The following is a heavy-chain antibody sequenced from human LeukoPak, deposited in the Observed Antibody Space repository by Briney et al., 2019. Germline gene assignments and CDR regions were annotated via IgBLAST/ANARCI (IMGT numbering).Heavy chain of an antibody. CDR2: IRSGGSYE. CDR1: GFTLSRNG. CDR3: DWGQVPASISGH. Sequence: GGSLRLSCATSGFTLSRNGMHWVRQAPGQGLEWVAFIRSGGSYEYYADSVKGRFTVSRDTSRNTLYLQMNRLRIEDTANCAKDWGQVPASISGHWGQGTLVTVSS. D-gene: IGHD2-2*01. V-gene: IGHV3-30*02. J-gene: IGHJ1*01.